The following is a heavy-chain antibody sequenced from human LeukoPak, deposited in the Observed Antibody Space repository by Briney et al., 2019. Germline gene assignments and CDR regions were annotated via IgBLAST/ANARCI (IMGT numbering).Heavy chain of an antibody. CDR2: IYYSGST. CDR1: GGSISSSSYY. V-gene: IGHV4-39*01. J-gene: IGHJ4*02. D-gene: IGHD3-9*01. Sequence: SETLSLTCTVSGGSISSSSYYWGWIRQPPGKGLEWIGSIYYSGSTYYNLSLKSRVAISVDTSKNQFSLKLSSVTAADTAVYYCARQALRYFDWSPYYFDYWGQGTLVTVSS. CDR3: ARQALRYFDWSPYYFDY.